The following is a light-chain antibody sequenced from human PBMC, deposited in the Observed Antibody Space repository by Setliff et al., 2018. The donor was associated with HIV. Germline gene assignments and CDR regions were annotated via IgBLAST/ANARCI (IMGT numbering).Light chain of an antibody. Sequence: QSALIQPASVSGSPGQSVTVSCTGTSSDVGSYDFVSWYQQLPGKAPKLLIYDVSDRPSGVSHRFSGSKSGNTASLTISGLQSEDEADYYCASYRPNDLGVFGTGTKVTGL. J-gene: IGLJ1*01. CDR3: ASYRPNDLGV. V-gene: IGLV2-14*03. CDR1: SSDVGSYDF. CDR2: DVS.